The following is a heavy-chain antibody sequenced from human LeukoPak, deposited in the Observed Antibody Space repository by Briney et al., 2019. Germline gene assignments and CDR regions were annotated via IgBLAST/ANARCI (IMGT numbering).Heavy chain of an antibody. J-gene: IGHJ4*02. D-gene: IGHD3-22*01. CDR1: GGTFSSYA. V-gene: IGHV1-69*13. CDR3: ARGSKTYYYDSSGYVFDY. CDR2: IIPIFGTA. Sequence: SVKVSCKASGGTFSSYAISWVRQAPVQGLEWMGGIIPIFGTANYAQKFQGRVTITAGESTSTAYMELSSLRSEDTAVYYCARGSKTYYYDSSGYVFDYWGQGTLVTVSS.